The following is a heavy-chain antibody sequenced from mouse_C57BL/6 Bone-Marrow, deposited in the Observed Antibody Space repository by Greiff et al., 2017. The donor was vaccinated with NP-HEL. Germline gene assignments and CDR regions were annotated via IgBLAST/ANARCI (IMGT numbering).Heavy chain of an antibody. CDR2: ISDGGSYT. Sequence: EVQLVESGGGLVKPGGSLKLSCAASGFTFSSYAMSWVRQTPEKRLEWVATISDGGSYTYYPDNVKGRFTISRDNAKNNLYLQMSHLKSEDTAMYYCARDPRYDGYAMDYWGQGTSVTVSS. D-gene: IGHD2-12*01. CDR1: GFTFSSYA. J-gene: IGHJ4*01. V-gene: IGHV5-4*01. CDR3: ARDPRYDGYAMDY.